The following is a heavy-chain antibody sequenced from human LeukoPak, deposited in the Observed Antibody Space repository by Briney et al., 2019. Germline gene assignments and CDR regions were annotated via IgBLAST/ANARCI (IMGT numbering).Heavy chain of an antibody. CDR3: ARGYYDSSGYYPNWFDP. D-gene: IGHD3-22*01. V-gene: IGHV3-53*01. CDR2: IYSGGST. J-gene: IGHJ5*02. CDR1: GFTVSSNY. Sequence: GGSLRLSCAASGFTVSSNYMSWVRQAPGKGLEWVSVIYSGGSTYYADSVKGRFTISRDNSKNTLYLQMNSLRAEDTAVYYCARGYYDSSGYYPNWFDPWGQGTLVTVSS.